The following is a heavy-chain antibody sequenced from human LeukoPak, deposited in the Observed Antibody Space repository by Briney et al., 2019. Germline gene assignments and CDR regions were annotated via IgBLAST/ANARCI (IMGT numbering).Heavy chain of an antibody. CDR3: ARVRSGSRRGYCSGGSCYPSDY. CDR1: GYTFTSYG. V-gene: IGHV1-18*01. J-gene: IGHJ4*02. D-gene: IGHD2-15*01. CDR2: ISAYNGNT. Sequence: GASVKVSCKASGYTFTSYGISWVRQAPGQGLEWMGWISAYNGNTNYAQKLQGRVTMTTDTSTSTAYMELSSLRSEDTAVYYCARVRSGSRRGYCSGGSCYPSDYWGQGTLVTVSS.